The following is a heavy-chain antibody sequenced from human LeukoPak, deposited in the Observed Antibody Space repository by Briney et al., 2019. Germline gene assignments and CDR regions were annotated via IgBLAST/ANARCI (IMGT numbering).Heavy chain of an antibody. D-gene: IGHD1-26*01. V-gene: IGHV3-23*01. CDR3: AKGGWEDD. CDR2: ITASGGST. CDR1: GFTFSSYA. Sequence: PGGSLRLSCAASGFTFSSYAMSWVRQAPGKGLEWVSAITASGGSTYYADSVKGRLTISRDNSKNTLYLQMNSPRAEDTAVYYCAKGGWEDDWGQGTLVTVSS. J-gene: IGHJ4*02.